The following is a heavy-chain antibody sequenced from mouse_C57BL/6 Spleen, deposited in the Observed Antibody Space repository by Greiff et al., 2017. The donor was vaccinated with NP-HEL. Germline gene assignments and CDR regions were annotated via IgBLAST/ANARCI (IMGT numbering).Heavy chain of an antibody. Sequence: VQLQQSGAELMKPGASVKLSCKATGYTFTGYWIEWVKQRPGHGLEWIGEILPGSGSTKYNEKLKGKANFTADKSSNTAYMQRSSLTTEDSAVYFCARRGYYDYDGFAYWGQGTLVTGSA. CDR1: GYTFTGYW. V-gene: IGHV1-9*01. D-gene: IGHD2-4*01. J-gene: IGHJ3*01. CDR2: ILPGSGST. CDR3: ARRGYYDYDGFAY.